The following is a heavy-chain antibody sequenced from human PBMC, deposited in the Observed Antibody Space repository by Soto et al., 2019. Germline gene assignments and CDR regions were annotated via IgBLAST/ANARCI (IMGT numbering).Heavy chain of an antibody. CDR2: IGVGGCDR. J-gene: IGHJ4*02. V-gene: IGHV3-23*01. CDR1: GFTFSSYA. Sequence: EVQLLESGGGLVQPGGSLRLSCAASGFTFSSYAMSWVRQAPGKGLEWVSIIGVGGCDRYYPESVKGRFTISRDNSRDTLYLEMNSLRDEDTAVYYCARVRFGELVWGQGTLVTVSS. D-gene: IGHD3-10*01. CDR3: ARVRFGELV.